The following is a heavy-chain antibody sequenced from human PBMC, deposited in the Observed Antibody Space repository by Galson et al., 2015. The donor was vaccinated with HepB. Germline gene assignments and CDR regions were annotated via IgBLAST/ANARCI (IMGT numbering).Heavy chain of an antibody. CDR2: ISSSSSYT. D-gene: IGHD3-10*01. Sequence: SLRLSCADSGFTFSDYYMSWIRQAPGKGLEWVSYISSSSSYTKYADSVTGRFTISRDNAKNSLSLKMNSLRAEDTAVYDCAMRMVRGVDYYGMVVWGQGTTVTVSS. V-gene: IGHV3-11*03. CDR3: AMRMVRGVDYYGMVV. J-gene: IGHJ6*02. CDR1: GFTFSDYY.